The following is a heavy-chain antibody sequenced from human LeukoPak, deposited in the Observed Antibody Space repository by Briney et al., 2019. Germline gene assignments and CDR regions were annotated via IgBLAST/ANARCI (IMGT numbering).Heavy chain of an antibody. CDR1: GYTFSGSGWY. J-gene: IGHJ6*03. D-gene: IGHD6-13*01. Sequence: ASVKVSCKASGYTFSGSGWYLYWLRQAPGQGLECLGWIYPNNGATSYAQKFQGRVTMTRDTSISTAYMELSRLRSDDTAVYYCARTPGYSSSWYLSYYYYYMDVWGKGTTVTVSS. V-gene: IGHV1-2*02. CDR3: ARTPGYSSSWYLSYYYYYMDV. CDR2: IYPNNGAT.